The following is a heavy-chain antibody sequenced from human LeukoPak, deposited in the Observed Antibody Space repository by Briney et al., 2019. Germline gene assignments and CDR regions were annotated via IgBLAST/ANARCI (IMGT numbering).Heavy chain of an antibody. V-gene: IGHV4-38-2*02. J-gene: IGHJ4*02. Sequence: KASETLSLTCTVSGYSISSGYYWGWIRQPPGKGLEWIGNIYHSGSTNYNPSLKSRVTISVDTSKNQFSLKLSSVTAADTAVYYCARLNDDSSGYYPYYFDYWGQGTLVTVSS. CDR2: IYHSGST. D-gene: IGHD3-22*01. CDR1: GYSISSGYY. CDR3: ARLNDDSSGYYPYYFDY.